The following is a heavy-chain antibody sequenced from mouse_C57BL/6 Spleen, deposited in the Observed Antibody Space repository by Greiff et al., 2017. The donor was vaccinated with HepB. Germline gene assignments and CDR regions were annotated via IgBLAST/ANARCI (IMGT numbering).Heavy chain of an antibody. D-gene: IGHD2-12*01. CDR2: IYPGDGDT. V-gene: IGHV1-80*01. Sequence: VQLQESGAELVKPGASVKISCKASGYAFSSYWMNWVKQRPGKGLEWIGQIYPGDGDTNYNGKFKGKATLTADKSSSTAYMQLSSLTSEDSAVYFCARKTYYSDYYAMDYWGQGTSVTVSS. J-gene: IGHJ4*01. CDR3: ARKTYYSDYYAMDY. CDR1: GYAFSSYW.